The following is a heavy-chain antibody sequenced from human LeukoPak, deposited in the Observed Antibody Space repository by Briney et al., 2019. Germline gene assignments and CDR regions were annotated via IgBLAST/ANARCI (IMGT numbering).Heavy chain of an antibody. CDR1: GFTFSNAW. CDR3: TTENYDIVTGYFPFDY. CDR2: IKSKTDGGTT. D-gene: IGHD3-9*01. J-gene: IGHJ4*02. V-gene: IGHV3-15*01. Sequence: NPGGSLRLSCAASGFTFSNAWMSWARQAPGKGLEWVGRIKSKTDGGTTDYAAPVKGRFTISRDDSKNTLYLQMNSLKTEDTAVYYCTTENYDIVTGYFPFDYWGQGTLVTVSS.